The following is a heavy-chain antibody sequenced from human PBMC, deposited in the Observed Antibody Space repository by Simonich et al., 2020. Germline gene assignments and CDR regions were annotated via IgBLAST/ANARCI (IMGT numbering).Heavy chain of an antibody. CDR3: ARHYYGDYYFDY. Sequence: EVQLVESGGGLVQPGGSLRLSCAASGFTFSSYEMNWVRQAPAKGLECVSSIRRSGSTINYADSGKGRLTISRDNAKNSLYLQMNSLRAEDTAVYYCARHYYGDYYFDYWGQGTLVTVSS. V-gene: IGHV3-48*03. J-gene: IGHJ4*02. CDR2: IRRSGSTI. CDR1: GFTFSSYE. D-gene: IGHD4-17*01.